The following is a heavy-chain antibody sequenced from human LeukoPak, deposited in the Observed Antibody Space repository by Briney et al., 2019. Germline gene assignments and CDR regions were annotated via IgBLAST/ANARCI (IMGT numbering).Heavy chain of an antibody. Sequence: PSETLSLTCTVSGGSISGYYWSWIRQPPGKGLEWIAYFYHTGSSNYNPSLKSRLTIAVDTSKNQFSLKLSSVTAADTAVYYCARVGGALNYYGSGSYYVGYFDYWGQGTLVTVSS. V-gene: IGHV4-59*12. CDR3: ARVGGALNYYGSGSYYVGYFDY. CDR2: FYHTGSS. CDR1: GGSISGYY. J-gene: IGHJ4*02. D-gene: IGHD3-10*01.